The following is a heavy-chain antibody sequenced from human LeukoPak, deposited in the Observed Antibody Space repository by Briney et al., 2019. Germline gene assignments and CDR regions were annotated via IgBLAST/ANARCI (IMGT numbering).Heavy chain of an antibody. CDR2: IYATGNT. V-gene: IGHV4-4*09. J-gene: IGHJ6*03. Sequence: PSETLSLTCAVSGGSMSDHYWSWIRQTPGTTLEWLGYIYATGNTNYSPSLKGRVTISLDTSKNHFSLRLRSVTAADTALYYCARHFRRDYPDSGSSQYFHYIDVWGKGTTVVVSS. CDR3: ARHFRRDYPDSGSSQYFHYIDV. CDR1: GGSMSDHY. D-gene: IGHD3-10*01.